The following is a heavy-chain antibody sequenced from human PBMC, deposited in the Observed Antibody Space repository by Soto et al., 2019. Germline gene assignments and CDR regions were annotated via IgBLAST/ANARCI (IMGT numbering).Heavy chain of an antibody. Sequence: QVQLVQSGAEEKKPGASVKVSCKASGYTFTSYAMHWVRQAPGQRLEWMGWINAGNGNTKYSQKFQGRVTITRDTSARTANMELSSLRSEETAVYYCARGSGYYHFDYWGQGTLVTVSS. V-gene: IGHV1-3*05. J-gene: IGHJ4*02. D-gene: IGHD3-22*01. CDR2: INAGNGNT. CDR3: ARGSGYYHFDY. CDR1: GYTFTSYA.